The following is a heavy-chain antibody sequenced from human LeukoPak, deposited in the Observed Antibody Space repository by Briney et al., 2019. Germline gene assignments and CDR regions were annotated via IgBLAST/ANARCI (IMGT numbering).Heavy chain of an antibody. J-gene: IGHJ4*02. CDR1: GYSFTNYW. Sequence: NRGESLKISCKHPGYSFTNYWVALVRQMPGKSLEWMGVIYPSDSDTRYSPSFQGQVTMSADKSISTAYLQWSSLKASDTAMYYCARLPPAGSFDYWGQGTLVTVSA. CDR3: ARLPPAGSFDY. D-gene: IGHD6-13*01. V-gene: IGHV5-51*01. CDR2: IYPSDSDT.